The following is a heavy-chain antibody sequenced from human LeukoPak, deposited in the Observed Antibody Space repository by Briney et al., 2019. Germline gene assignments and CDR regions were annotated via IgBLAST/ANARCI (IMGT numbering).Heavy chain of an antibody. CDR1: GYTFTSYY. V-gene: IGHV1-46*01. CDR2: INPSGGST. D-gene: IGHD6-6*01. J-gene: IGHJ4*02. CDR3: ARDHGLAAPDY. Sequence: ASVKVSCKASGYTFTSYYMHWVRQAPGQGLERMGIINPSGGSTSYAQKFQGRVTMTRDMSTSTVYMELSSLRSEDTAVYYCARDHGLAAPDYWGQGTLVTVSS.